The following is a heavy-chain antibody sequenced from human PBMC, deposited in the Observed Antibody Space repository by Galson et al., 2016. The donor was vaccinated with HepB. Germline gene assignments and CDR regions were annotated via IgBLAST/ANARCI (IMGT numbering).Heavy chain of an antibody. CDR1: GYTLTELS. CDR3: ATTPPITVYGMGPVIYYFDF. D-gene: IGHD1-1*01. J-gene: IGHJ4*02. V-gene: IGHV1-24*01. CDR2: FDPEVGET. Sequence: SVKVSCKVSGYTLTELSMHWVRQAPGKGLEWMGGFDPEVGETIFAQKLQGRVTMTEDTSTDTAYMELSSLRSEDTAVYYCATTPPITVYGMGPVIYYFDFWGQGTLVIVSS.